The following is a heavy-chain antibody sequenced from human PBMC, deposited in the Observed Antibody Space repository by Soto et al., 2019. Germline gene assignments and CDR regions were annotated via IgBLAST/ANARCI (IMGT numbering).Heavy chain of an antibody. D-gene: IGHD2-21*01. J-gene: IGHJ4*02. V-gene: IGHV3-23*01. Sequence: EEQLLESGGGLVQPGGSLRLSCAASGFTFSSYAMSWVRQAPGKGLEWVSVISGSGGNTYYADSVKGRFSVSRDNSKSTLYLQMNSLRAEDTAIYYCVRGIAYWGQGTLVTVSS. CDR1: GFTFSSYA. CDR3: VRGIAY. CDR2: ISGSGGNT.